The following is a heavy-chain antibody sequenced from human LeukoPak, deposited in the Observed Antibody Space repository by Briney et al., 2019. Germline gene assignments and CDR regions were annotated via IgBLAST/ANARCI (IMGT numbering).Heavy chain of an antibody. V-gene: IGHV1-69-2*01. CDR2: VDPEDGET. J-gene: IGHJ4*02. Sequence: ASVKVSCKVSGYTFTDYYMHWVQQAPGKGLEWMGLVDPEDGETIYAEKFQGRVTMTADTSTDTAYMELSSLRSEDTAVYYCATYCGGDCYESFDYWGQGTLVTVSS. D-gene: IGHD2-21*01. CDR1: GYTFTDYY. CDR3: ATYCGGDCYESFDY.